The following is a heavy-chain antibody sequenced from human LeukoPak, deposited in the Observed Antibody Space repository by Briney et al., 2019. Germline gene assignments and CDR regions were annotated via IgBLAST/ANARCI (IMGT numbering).Heavy chain of an antibody. V-gene: IGHV3-30*03. D-gene: IGHD3-22*01. Sequence: GGSLRLSCAASGFTFSSYGMHWVRQAAGRGLEWVAVISNDETDRYYADSVKGRFTIFRDNSKNTLYLQMNSLRAEDTAVYYCASSGAYYYDSSGYYGGESLRVPHYGMDVWGQGTTVTVSS. J-gene: IGHJ6*02. CDR2: ISNDETDR. CDR1: GFTFSSYG. CDR3: ASSGAYYYDSSGYYGGESLRVPHYGMDV.